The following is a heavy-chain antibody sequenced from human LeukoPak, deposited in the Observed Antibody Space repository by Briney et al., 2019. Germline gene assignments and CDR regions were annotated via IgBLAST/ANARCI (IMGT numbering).Heavy chain of an antibody. V-gene: IGHV4-39*01. Sequence: ASETLSLTCTVSGDSISSSNYYWGWIRQPPGKGLEWVGSLHYSAYIYYNPSLKSRVTISVDTSKNQVSLRLTSATAADTAFYYCARLGRPDSSSGYFDFWGQGILSPSPQ. CDR3: ARLGRPDSSSGYFDF. CDR1: GDSISSSNYY. CDR2: LHYSAYI. D-gene: IGHD2-15*01. J-gene: IGHJ4*02.